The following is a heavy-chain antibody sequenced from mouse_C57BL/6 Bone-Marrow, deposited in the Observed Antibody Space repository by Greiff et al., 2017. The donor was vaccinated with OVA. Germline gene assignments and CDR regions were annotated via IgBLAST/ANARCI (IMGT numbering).Heavy chain of an antibody. CDR3: ARSGRYYGKYFDV. Sequence: VMLVESGPGLVEPGASVMISCKASGYAFRSSWSNWVQQRPGKGLVGIGRIYPGDGDTNYNGKFKGKATLTAVKSSSTAYMQLSSMTSEDSAVYVCARSGRYYGKYFDVWGTGTTVTVSS. J-gene: IGHJ1*03. CDR2: IYPGDGDT. CDR1: GYAFRSSW. V-gene: IGHV1-82*01. D-gene: IGHD1-1*01.